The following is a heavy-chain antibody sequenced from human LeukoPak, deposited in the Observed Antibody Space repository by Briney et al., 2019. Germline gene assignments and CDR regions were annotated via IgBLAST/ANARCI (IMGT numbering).Heavy chain of an antibody. J-gene: IGHJ4*02. CDR1: GYTFTSYD. CDR3: ARARGDTAGIDY. CDR2: MNTNSGNT. D-gene: IGHD5-18*01. V-gene: IGHV1-8*03. Sequence: ASVKVSCKAAGYTFTSYDINWVRQATGQGLEWMGGMNTNSGNTGYAQKFQGRVTITRNTSISTAYMELSSLRSEDTAVYYCARARGDTAGIDYWGQGTLVSVSS.